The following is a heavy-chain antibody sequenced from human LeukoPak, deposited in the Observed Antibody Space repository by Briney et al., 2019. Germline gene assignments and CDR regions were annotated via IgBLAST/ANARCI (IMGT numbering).Heavy chain of an antibody. J-gene: IGHJ4*02. V-gene: IGHV3-7*03. CDR2: INPDGSGT. Sequence: GGSLRLSCATSGFTFGTYWMTWVRQAPGTGLEWVANINPDGSGTFYVGSVKGRFTISRDNAKNSLYLHMNSLRAEDTAIHYCARDPDYGDPGPFFDYWGQGVLVTVSS. CDR1: GFTFGTYW. CDR3: ARDPDYGDPGPFFDY. D-gene: IGHD2-21*02.